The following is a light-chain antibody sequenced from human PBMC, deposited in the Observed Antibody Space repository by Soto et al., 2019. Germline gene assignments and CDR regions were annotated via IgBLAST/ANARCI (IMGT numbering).Light chain of an antibody. CDR3: QQYGTSPLT. CDR1: ERLSSVY. V-gene: IGKV3-20*01. CDR2: GAS. J-gene: IGKJ4*01. Sequence: EIVLTQSPGTLSLSPGERATLSCRASERLSSVYLAWYQQRPGQPPRLLIYGASTRATGIPARFSGSASGTEFTLTITRLEPEDFAVYYCQQYGTSPLTFGGGTKVDIK.